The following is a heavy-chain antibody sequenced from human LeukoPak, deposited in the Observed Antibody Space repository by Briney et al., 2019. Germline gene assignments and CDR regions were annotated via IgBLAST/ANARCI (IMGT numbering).Heavy chain of an antibody. J-gene: IGHJ4*02. Sequence: AETLSLTCTVSGVSVSSYYWSWIRQPPEKGLEWIGYIYYSGSTSYNPSLQSRVSISLDTSKNQFSLKLASVTAADRAVCYCARGRRSGSYPSYFDSWGRGTLVSVSS. V-gene: IGHV4-59*02. CDR1: GVSVSSYY. CDR2: IYYSGST. CDR3: ARGRRSGSYPSYFDS. D-gene: IGHD3-22*01.